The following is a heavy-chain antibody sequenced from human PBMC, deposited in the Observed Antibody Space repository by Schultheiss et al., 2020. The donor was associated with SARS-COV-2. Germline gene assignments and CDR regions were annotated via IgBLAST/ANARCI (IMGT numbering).Heavy chain of an antibody. J-gene: IGHJ5*02. Sequence: SETLSLTCTVSGGSISSSSYYWGWIRQPPGKGLEWIGSIYYSGSTNYNPSLKSRVTISVDTSKNQFSLKLSSVTAADTAVYYCARYEQVGRVNWFDPWGQGNLVTVSS. CDR2: IYYSGST. CDR3: ARYEQVGRVNWFDP. D-gene: IGHD6-6*01. V-gene: IGHV4-39*07. CDR1: GGSISSSSYY.